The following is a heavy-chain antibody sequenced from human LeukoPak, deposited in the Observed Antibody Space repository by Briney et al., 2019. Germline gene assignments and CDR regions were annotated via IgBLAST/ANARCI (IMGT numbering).Heavy chain of an antibody. V-gene: IGHV5-51*01. Sequence: GESLKISCKGSGYSFTSYWIGWVRQMPGKVLEWMGIIYPGDSDTRYSPSFQGQVTISADKSISTAYLQWSSLKASDTAMYYCARSGDYGDYVNWFDPWGQGTLVTVSS. CDR3: ARSGDYGDYVNWFDP. J-gene: IGHJ5*02. CDR2: IYPGDSDT. D-gene: IGHD4-17*01. CDR1: GYSFTSYW.